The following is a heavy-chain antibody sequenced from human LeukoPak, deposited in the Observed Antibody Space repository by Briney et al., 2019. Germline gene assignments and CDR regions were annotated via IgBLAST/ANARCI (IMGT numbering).Heavy chain of an antibody. Sequence: GSSVKVSCKASGGTFSSYAISWVRQAPGQGLEWMGRIIPILGIANYAQKFQGRVTITADKSTSTAYMELSSLGSEDTAVYYCARDWNGGLAARLDYYHYMDVWGKGTTVTVSS. D-gene: IGHD6-6*01. J-gene: IGHJ6*03. CDR1: GGTFSSYA. CDR2: IIPILGIA. CDR3: ARDWNGGLAARLDYYHYMDV. V-gene: IGHV1-69*04.